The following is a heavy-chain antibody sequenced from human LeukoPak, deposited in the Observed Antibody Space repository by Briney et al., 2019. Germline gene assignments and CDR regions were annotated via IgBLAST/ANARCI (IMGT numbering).Heavy chain of an antibody. V-gene: IGHV1-18*01. CDR3: ARDMLSNGLFDY. CDR1: GYTFTSYG. J-gene: IGHJ4*02. CDR2: ISAYNGNT. D-gene: IGHD3-10*02. Sequence: ASVKVSCKASGYTFTSYGISWVRQAPGQGLERMGWISAYNGNTNYAQKLQGRVTMTTDTSTSTAYMELRSLRSDDTAVYYCARDMLSNGLFDYWGQGTLVTVSS.